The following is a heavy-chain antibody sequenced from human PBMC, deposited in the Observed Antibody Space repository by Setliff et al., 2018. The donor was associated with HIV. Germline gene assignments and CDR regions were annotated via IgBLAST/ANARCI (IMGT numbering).Heavy chain of an antibody. CDR1: GGSISSGSYY. CDR2: IYTSGST. Sequence: SETLSLTCTVSGGSISSGSYYWSWIRQPAGRGLEWIGHIYTSGSTNYNPTLKSRVTISVDTSKNQFSLKLSSVTAADTAVYYCARERSALLWKNWFDPWGQGTLVTVSS. CDR3: ARERSALLWKNWFDP. V-gene: IGHV4-61*09. D-gene: IGHD3-10*01. J-gene: IGHJ5*02.